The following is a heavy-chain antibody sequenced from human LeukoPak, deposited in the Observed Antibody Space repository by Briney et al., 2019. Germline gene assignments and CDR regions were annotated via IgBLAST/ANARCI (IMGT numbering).Heavy chain of an antibody. J-gene: IGHJ3*02. V-gene: IGHV1-24*01. CDR3: SAVAPTAFDI. Sequence: ASVTVSCKVSGYTLTELSMHWVRQAPGKGLEWMGGFDPEDGETIYAQKFQGRVTMTEDTSTDTAYMELSSLRSEDTAVYYCSAVAPTAFDIWGQGTMVTVSS. D-gene: IGHD5-12*01. CDR2: FDPEDGET. CDR1: GYTLTELS.